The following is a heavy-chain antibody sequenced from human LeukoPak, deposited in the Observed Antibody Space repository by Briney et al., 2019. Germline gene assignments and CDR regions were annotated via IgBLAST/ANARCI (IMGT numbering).Heavy chain of an antibody. D-gene: IGHD5-24*01. CDR3: ARGRRDGYNSFDY. V-gene: IGHV3-53*01. J-gene: IGHJ4*02. Sequence: GGSLRRSCAASGFTISSNYMSWVRQAPGQGLEWGSVIYSGGSTYYADSVNGRFTISRDNSKNTRYLQMNSLRAEDTAVYYCARGRRDGYNSFDYWGQGTLVTVSS. CDR2: IYSGGST. CDR1: GFTISSNY.